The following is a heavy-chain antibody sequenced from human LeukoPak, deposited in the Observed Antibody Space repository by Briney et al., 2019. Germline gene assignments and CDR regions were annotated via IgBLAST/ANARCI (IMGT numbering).Heavy chain of an antibody. V-gene: IGHV3-23*01. Sequence: PGTSLRLSCAASGFTFSSYAMSWVRQAPGKGLEWVSAISGSGGSTYYADSVKGRFTISRDNSKNTLYLQMNSLRAEDTAVYYCAKEGETYYDFWSGYYPVDYWGQGTLVTVSS. D-gene: IGHD3-3*01. CDR3: AKEGETYYDFWSGYYPVDY. CDR2: ISGSGGST. CDR1: GFTFSSYA. J-gene: IGHJ4*02.